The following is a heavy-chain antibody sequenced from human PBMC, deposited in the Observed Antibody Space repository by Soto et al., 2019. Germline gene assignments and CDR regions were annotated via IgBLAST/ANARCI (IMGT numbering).Heavy chain of an antibody. Sequence: SETLSLTCTVSGGSISSGGYYWSWIRQHPGKGLEWIGYIYYSGSTYYNPSLKSRVTISVDTSKNQFSLKLSSVTAADTAVYYCAREGKVVPAAMPRVWFDPWGQGTLVTVS. CDR1: GGSISSGGYY. V-gene: IGHV4-31*03. CDR3: AREGKVVPAAMPRVWFDP. D-gene: IGHD2-2*01. CDR2: IYYSGST. J-gene: IGHJ5*02.